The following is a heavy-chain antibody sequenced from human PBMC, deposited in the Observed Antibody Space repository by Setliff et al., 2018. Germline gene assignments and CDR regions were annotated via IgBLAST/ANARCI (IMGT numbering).Heavy chain of an antibody. CDR1: GFTFSTYW. D-gene: IGHD3-22*01. J-gene: IGHJ4*02. CDR3: AGGYPSNFDY. V-gene: IGHV3-74*01. CDR2: INCDGSEK. Sequence: PGGSLRLSCAASGFTFSTYWMHWVRQGPGKGLVWVSHINCDGSEKYYVDSVKGRFTISRDNSKNTLYLQLNSLRAEDTAIYYCAGGYPSNFDYWGQGTLVTVSS.